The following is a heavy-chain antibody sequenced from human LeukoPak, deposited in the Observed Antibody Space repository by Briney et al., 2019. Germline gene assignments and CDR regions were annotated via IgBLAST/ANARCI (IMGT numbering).Heavy chain of an antibody. CDR3: ASRWGTSDAFDI. V-gene: IGHV5-51*01. D-gene: IGHD3-16*01. CDR1: GYSFSSHW. Sequence: GESLKISCKGSGYSFSSHWIGWVRQMPGKGLEWMGVIYPDDSDTRYSPSFKGQVTISADKSISTAYLQWSSLKASDTAMYYCASRWGTSDAFDIWGQGTMVTVSS. J-gene: IGHJ3*02. CDR2: IYPDDSDT.